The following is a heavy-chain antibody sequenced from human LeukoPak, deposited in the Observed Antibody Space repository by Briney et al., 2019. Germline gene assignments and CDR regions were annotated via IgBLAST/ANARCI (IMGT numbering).Heavy chain of an antibody. D-gene: IGHD1-26*01. V-gene: IGHV1-69*01. CDR3: ARDYSGSYSFDY. CDR2: IIPIFGTA. J-gene: IGHJ4*02. Sequence: SVQVSCKASGGTFSSYAISWVRQATGQGLEWMGGIIPIFGTANYAQKFQGRVTITADESTSTAYMELSSLRSEDTAVYYCARDYSGSYSFDYWGQGTLVTVSS. CDR1: GGTFSSYA.